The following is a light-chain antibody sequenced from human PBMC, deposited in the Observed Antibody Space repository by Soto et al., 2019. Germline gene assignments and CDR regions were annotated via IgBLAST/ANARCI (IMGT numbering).Light chain of an antibody. V-gene: IGKV1-9*01. CDR2: AAS. CDR3: QQLHTYPLT. Sequence: DIQLTQSPSFLSASAGDRVTITCRASQGINSYLAWYQQKPGKAPKLLIYAASTLQAGVTSRFSGDGSGTEFTLTIRSLQPEDFATYLCQQLHTYPLTFGGGTKVDIK. J-gene: IGKJ4*01. CDR1: QGINSY.